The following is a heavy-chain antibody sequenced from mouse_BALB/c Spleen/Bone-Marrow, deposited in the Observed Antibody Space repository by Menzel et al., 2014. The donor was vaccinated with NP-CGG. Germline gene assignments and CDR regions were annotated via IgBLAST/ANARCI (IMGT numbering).Heavy chain of an antibody. CDR2: IDPANGNT. V-gene: IGHV14-3*02. CDR1: GFNINDTY. J-gene: IGHJ3*01. CDR3: AGTEKGPNGLAY. D-gene: IGHD3-3*01. Sequence: EVHLEESGAELVKPGASVKLSCTASGFNINDTYMHWVKQRPEQGLEWIGRIDPANGNTKYDPKFQGKATITADTSSNTPSLQLRSLPPENPAVYSVAGTEKGPNGLAYWGQGTLVTASP.